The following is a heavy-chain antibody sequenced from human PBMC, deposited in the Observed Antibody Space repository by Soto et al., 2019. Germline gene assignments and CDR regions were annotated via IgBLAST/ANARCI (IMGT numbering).Heavy chain of an antibody. Sequence: QVQLQESGPGLVKPSQTLSLTCTVSGGSIRSGGYYWSWIRQHPGKGLEWIGYIYSSGSTYYNPSLKSRVTISVGTCKNQFSLRLSSATAAGMAVYYCARDRKDYDILTGYAASGGVFDFWGQGTLVTVSS. J-gene: IGHJ4*02. V-gene: IGHV4-31*03. CDR2: IYSSGST. CDR1: GGSIRSGGYY. D-gene: IGHD3-9*01. CDR3: ARDRKDYDILTGYAASGGVFDF.